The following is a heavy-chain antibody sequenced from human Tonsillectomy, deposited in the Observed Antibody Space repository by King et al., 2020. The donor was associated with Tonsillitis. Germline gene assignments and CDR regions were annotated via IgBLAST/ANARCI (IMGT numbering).Heavy chain of an antibody. V-gene: IGHV1-24*01. J-gene: IGHJ4*02. Sequence: QLVQSGAEVKKPGASVKVSCKVSGYILTELSMHWVRQAPGKGLEWMGGCDPEDGEAIYAQNFQGRVTMTEDTSTDTASMELSSLRSEDTGVYYCAARVRLVGGVLPTDYGGEGTLLTVSS. CDR3: AARVRLVGGVLPTDY. CDR1: GYILTELS. D-gene: IGHD3-10*01. CDR2: CDPEDGEA.